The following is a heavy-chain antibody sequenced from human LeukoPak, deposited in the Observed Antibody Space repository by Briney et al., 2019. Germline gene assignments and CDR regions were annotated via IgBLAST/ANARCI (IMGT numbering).Heavy chain of an antibody. CDR3: ASRPGGSTWYGVFDY. V-gene: IGHV4-59*11. D-gene: IGHD6-13*01. Sequence: TLSLTCTVSGDSMSNHFWSWVRQPPGKGLEWIGYIYGSETTNYNPSLKSRVTMSVDTSENQFSLKLSSVTAADTALYYCASRPGGSTWYGVFDYWSRGTLVTVSS. J-gene: IGHJ4*02. CDR2: IYGSETT. CDR1: GDSMSNHF.